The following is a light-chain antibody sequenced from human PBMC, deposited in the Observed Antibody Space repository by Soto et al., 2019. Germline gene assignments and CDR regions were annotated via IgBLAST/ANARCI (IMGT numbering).Light chain of an antibody. CDR1: SRDIGNYNY. CDR3: ASYRSANTLVV. V-gene: IGLV2-14*01. Sequence: QSALTQPASVSGSPGQSITISCTGTSRDIGNYNYVSWYQHHPGKAPKLMIYEVTSRPSGVSDRFSGSKSGMTASLTISGLQPEDEADYFGASYRSANTLVVFGTGTKVTVL. CDR2: EVT. J-gene: IGLJ1*01.